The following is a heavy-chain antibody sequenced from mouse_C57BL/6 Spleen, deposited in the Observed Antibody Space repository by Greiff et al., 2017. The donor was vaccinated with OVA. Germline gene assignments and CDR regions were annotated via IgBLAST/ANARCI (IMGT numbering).Heavy chain of an antibody. J-gene: IGHJ2*01. CDR2: INPSTGGT. CDR3: ARQLRLRGGDFDY. V-gene: IGHV1-42*01. Sequence: VQLQQSGPELVKPGASVKISCKASGYSFTGYYMNWVKQSPEKSLEWIGEINPSTGGTTYNQKFKAKATLTVDKSSSTAYMQLKSLTSEDSAVYYCARQLRLRGGDFDYWGQGTTLTVSS. CDR1: GYSFTGYY. D-gene: IGHD3-2*02.